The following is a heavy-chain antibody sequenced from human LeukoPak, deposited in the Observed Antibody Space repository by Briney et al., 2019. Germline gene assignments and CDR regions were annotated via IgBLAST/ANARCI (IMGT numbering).Heavy chain of an antibody. Sequence: SETLSLTCTVSGGSISSSSYYWGWIRQPPGKGLEWIGSIYCSGSTYYNPSLKSRVTISVDTSKNQFSLKLSSVTAADTAVYYCARSATSTVLNWFDPWGQGTLVTVSS. D-gene: IGHD3-3*02. V-gene: IGHV4-39*01. CDR3: ARSATSTVLNWFDP. CDR2: IYCSGST. J-gene: IGHJ5*02. CDR1: GGSISSSSYY.